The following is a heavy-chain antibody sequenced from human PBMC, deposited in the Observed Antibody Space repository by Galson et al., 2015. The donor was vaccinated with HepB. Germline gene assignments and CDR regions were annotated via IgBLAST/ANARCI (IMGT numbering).Heavy chain of an antibody. J-gene: IGHJ3*02. D-gene: IGHD1-26*01. Sequence: SLRLSCAASGFTFTTYVIHWVRQAPGKGLEWVAVIWYDGNNKNYADSVKGRFTISRDNSKNTLYLQMNSLRAEDTAVYYCARGEWCELPYDAFDIWGQGTMVIVSS. V-gene: IGHV3-33*01. CDR1: GFTFTTYV. CDR3: ARGEWCELPYDAFDI. CDR2: IWYDGNNK.